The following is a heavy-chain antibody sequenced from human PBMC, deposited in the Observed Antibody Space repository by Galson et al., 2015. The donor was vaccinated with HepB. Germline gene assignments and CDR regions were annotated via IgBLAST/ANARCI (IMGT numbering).Heavy chain of an antibody. J-gene: IGHJ6*02. CDR3: AKVPGWYYYYGMNV. V-gene: IGHV3-49*03. D-gene: IGHD2-15*01. Sequence: SLRLSCAASGFTFGDYAMSWFRQAPGKGLEWVGFIRSKAYGGTTEYAASVKGRFTISRDDSKSIAYLHMNSLKTENTAVYYCAKVPGWYYYYGMNVCGQGTAGTVS. CDR1: GFTFGDYA. CDR2: IRSKAYGGTT.